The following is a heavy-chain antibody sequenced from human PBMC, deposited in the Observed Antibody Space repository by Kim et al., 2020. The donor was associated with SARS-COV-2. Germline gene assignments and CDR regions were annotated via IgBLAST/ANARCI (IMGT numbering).Heavy chain of an antibody. CDR1: GGSISNYY. CDR3: ARRWVAATRYYAFDI. V-gene: IGHV4-59*08. CDR2: IYNTGNT. Sequence: SETLSLTCTVSGGSISNYYWSWIRQPPGKGLEWIGYIYNTGNTRYNPSLNSRATISVDTSRNQFSLKLTSVTAADTAVYYCARRWVAATRYYAFDIWGQG. D-gene: IGHD2-15*01. J-gene: IGHJ3*02.